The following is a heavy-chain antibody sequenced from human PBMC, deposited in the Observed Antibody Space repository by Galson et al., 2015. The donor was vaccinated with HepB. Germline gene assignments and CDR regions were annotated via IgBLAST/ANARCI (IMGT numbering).Heavy chain of an antibody. CDR1: GFTFSTYY. CDR3: ARDGGGRSWYFRH. Sequence: SLRLSCAASGFTFSTYYMSWIRQAPGKGLEWVSYISSSGSYTSYADSAKGRFTIYRDNAKKSVYLQMNSLRVDDTAVYYCARDGGGRSWYFRHWGQGTLVTVSS. J-gene: IGHJ4*02. CDR2: ISSSGSYT. D-gene: IGHD6-13*01. V-gene: IGHV3-11*06.